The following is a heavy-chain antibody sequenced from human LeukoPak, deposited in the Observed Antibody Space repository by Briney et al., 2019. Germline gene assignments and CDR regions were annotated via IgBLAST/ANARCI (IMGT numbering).Heavy chain of an antibody. J-gene: IGHJ4*02. CDR2: INSRSNQI. D-gene: IGHD4-17*01. V-gene: IGHV3-21*01. Sequence: GGSLRLSCAASGFNFSIYSMYWIRQAPGKGLEWVSSINSRSNQIYYADSVKGRFTIFRDNAENSLYLQMNSLRADDSAMYYCARVHYGIDYWGQGTLVTVSS. CDR1: GFNFSIYS. CDR3: ARVHYGIDY.